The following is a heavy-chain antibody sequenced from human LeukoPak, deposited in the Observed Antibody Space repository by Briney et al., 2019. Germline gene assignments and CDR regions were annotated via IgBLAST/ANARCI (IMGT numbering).Heavy chain of an antibody. CDR3: ARDRWYSRNWNDAVDI. CDR2: ISAYNGNT. J-gene: IGHJ3*02. Sequence: ASVKVSCKASGYTFTSYGISWVRQAPGQGLEWMGWISAYNGNTNYAQTLQGRVTMTTDTSTSTAYMELRSLRSDDTAVYYCARDRWYSRNWNDAVDIWGQGTMVTVSS. D-gene: IGHD6-13*01. CDR1: GYTFTSYG. V-gene: IGHV1-18*01.